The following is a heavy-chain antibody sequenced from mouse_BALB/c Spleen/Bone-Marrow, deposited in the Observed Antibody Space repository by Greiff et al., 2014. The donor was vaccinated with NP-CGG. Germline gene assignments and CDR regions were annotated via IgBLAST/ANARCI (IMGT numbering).Heavy chain of an antibody. CDR3: TRDYYGSSYWYSDV. CDR2: IYPGSGST. CDR1: GYTFTSYW. Sequence: LQQSGSELVRPGASVKLSCKASGYTFTSYWMHWVKQRHGQGLEWIGNIYPGSGSTNYDEKFKSKGTLTVDTSSSTAYMHLSSLTSEDSAVYYCTRDYYGSSYWYSDVWGAGTTVTVSS. J-gene: IGHJ1*01. V-gene: IGHV1S22*01. D-gene: IGHD1-1*01.